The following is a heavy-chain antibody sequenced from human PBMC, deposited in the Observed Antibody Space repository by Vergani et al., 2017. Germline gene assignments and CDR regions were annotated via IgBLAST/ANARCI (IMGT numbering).Heavy chain of an antibody. D-gene: IGHD3-16*01. CDR1: GDSIISRSYY. CDR2: IYNSGNG. Sequence: QMQLQESGPGLVKASETLSLTCTVSGDSIISRSYYWGWLRQPPGKGLEWIGSIYNSGNGDSSSSLKSRVTISVDTSKNQFSLRLTSVTAADTAVYYCASGKYYSDSTSHFRGRYFDVWGRGTLVTVPS. V-gene: IGHV4-39*01. J-gene: IGHJ2*01. CDR3: ASGKYYSDSTSHFRGRYFDV.